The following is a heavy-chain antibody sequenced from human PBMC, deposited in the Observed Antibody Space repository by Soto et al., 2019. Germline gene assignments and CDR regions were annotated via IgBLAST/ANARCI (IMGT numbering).Heavy chain of an antibody. CDR1: GFTFSSYA. V-gene: IGHV3-23*01. D-gene: IGHD6-25*01. J-gene: IGHJ4*02. CDR2: ISGSGGTT. Sequence: EVQLLESGGGLVQPGRSLRVSCAASGFTFSSYAMSWVRQAPGEGLEWVSAISGSGGTTYYADSVKGRFTISRDNSKNTVSLQMSSLRAEDTAVYYCAKFFAETGGSSGWPWSFHYWGQGTLVTVSS. CDR3: AKFFAETGGSSGWPWSFHY.